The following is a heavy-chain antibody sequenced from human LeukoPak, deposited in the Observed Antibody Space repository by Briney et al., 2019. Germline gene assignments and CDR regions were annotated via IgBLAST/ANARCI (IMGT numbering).Heavy chain of an antibody. D-gene: IGHD2-2*02. CDR1: GFTFSSYG. J-gene: IGHJ6*03. Sequence: PGGSLRLSCATSGFTFSSYGMHWVRLAPGKGLEWVAFIRYDGGNKYYADSVKGRFTISRDNSKNTLYLQMNSLRAEDTAVYYCAKSFYPAAILSCCMDVWGKGTTVTVSS. V-gene: IGHV3-30*02. CDR3: AKSFYPAAILSCCMDV. CDR2: IRYDGGNK.